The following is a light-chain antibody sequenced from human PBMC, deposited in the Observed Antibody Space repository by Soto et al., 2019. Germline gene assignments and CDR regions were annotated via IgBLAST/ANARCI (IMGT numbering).Light chain of an antibody. CDR3: QQYGSSLWT. J-gene: IGKJ1*01. CDR2: GAS. CDR1: QSVSSSY. Sequence: IVLAQSPGTLSLSPGERGTLSCRAIQSVSSSYLAWYQQKPGQAPRPLIYGASSRATGIPDRFSGSGSATDFSLTISRLEPEDFAVYYCQQYGSSLWTFGQGTKVDSK. V-gene: IGKV3-20*01.